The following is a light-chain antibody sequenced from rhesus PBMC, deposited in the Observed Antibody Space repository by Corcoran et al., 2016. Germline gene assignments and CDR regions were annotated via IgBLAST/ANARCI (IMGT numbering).Light chain of an antibody. Sequence: DIQMTQSPSSLSASVGDTVTFTCRASQDISNNLAWYQQKPGKVPNLLIYYASTLQDGVPSRFSGSGSGTDLPLTISSLQPEDFATYYCQHGHTPPYSFGQGTQVEI. CDR2: YAS. CDR1: QDISNN. CDR3: QHGHTPPYS. V-gene: IGKV1S15*01. J-gene: IGKJ2*01.